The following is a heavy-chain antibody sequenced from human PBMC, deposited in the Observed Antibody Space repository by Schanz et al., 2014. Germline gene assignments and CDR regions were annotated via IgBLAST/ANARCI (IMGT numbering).Heavy chain of an antibody. CDR3: ARPSDSSWYMDV. D-gene: IGHD2-21*02. CDR2: ISSSSSYI. Sequence: VQLVESGGVVVQPGGSLRLSCAASGFTFDDYTMHWVRQAPGKGLEWVSSISSSSSYISYADSVKGRFTISRDNAKNSLYLQMNSLRAEDTAVYYCARPSDSSWYMDVWGKGTTVTVSS. J-gene: IGHJ6*03. V-gene: IGHV3-21*02. CDR1: GFTFDDYT.